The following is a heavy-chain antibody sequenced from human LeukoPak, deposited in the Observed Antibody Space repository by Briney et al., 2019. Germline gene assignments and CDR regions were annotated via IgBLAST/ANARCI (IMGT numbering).Heavy chain of an antibody. CDR1: GFTFSSYG. CDR2: IWYGGSNK. CDR3: AKDGDGMWDY. J-gene: IGHJ4*02. Sequence: PGRSLRLSCAASGFTFSSYGMHWVRQAPGKGLEWVAVIWYGGSNKYYADSVKGRFTISRDNSKNTLYLQMNSLRAEDTAVYYCAKDGDGMWDYWGQGTLVTVSS. V-gene: IGHV3-30*18. D-gene: IGHD1-14*01.